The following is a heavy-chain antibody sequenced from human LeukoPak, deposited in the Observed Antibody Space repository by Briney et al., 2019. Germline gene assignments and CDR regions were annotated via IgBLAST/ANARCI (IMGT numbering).Heavy chain of an antibody. D-gene: IGHD4-11*01. Sequence: GGSLRLSCAASGFTFSSCWMSWVRQAPGKGLEWVANINQDGSAKPYVDSVKSRFTISRDNAKNSLYLQMDSLRAEDTAVYYCVRIWSNSYYDYWGQGTLVTVSS. CDR3: VRIWSNSYYDY. CDR1: GFTFSSCW. J-gene: IGHJ4*02. V-gene: IGHV3-7*01. CDR2: INQDGSAK.